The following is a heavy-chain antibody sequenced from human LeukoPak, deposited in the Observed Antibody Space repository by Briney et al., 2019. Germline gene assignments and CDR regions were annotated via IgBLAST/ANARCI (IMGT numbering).Heavy chain of an antibody. CDR1: RDTFYSYS. Sequence: GASVKVSCKASRDTFYSYSISWVRQAPGQGLEWMGGTIPMFGSANYAQKLQGRVTITTDQSTTTAYMELSSLSSEDTAVYYCARVGRSRGSLPNSYYYMDVWGKGTTVTVSS. J-gene: IGHJ6*03. D-gene: IGHD2-15*01. V-gene: IGHV1-69*05. CDR2: TIPMFGSA. CDR3: ARVGRSRGSLPNSYYYMDV.